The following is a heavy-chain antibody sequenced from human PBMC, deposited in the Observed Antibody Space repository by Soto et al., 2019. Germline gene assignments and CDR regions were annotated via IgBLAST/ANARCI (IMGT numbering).Heavy chain of an antibody. J-gene: IGHJ4*02. CDR2: IYTSESI. D-gene: IGHD2-15*01. CDR3: ARDRIVFDDNDYRGGASDF. Sequence: QVQLRESGPGLVKPSETLSLTCTVSGGSISNYYWTWMRQPAGRGPEWIGRIYTSESINYNPSLKSRVTISIDTSKKQFSLKLSSVTAADTAVYYCARDRIVFDDNDYRGGASDFWGQGTLVTVSS. V-gene: IGHV4-4*07. CDR1: GGSISNYY.